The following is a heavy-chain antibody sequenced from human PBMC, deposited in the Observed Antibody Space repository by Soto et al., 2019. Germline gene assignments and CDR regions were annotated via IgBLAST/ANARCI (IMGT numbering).Heavy chain of an antibody. CDR1: GGSFSGYY. J-gene: IGHJ4*02. D-gene: IGHD3-22*01. CDR3: ARAPSYYYDSSGYYYPYYSDY. CDR2: INHSGST. V-gene: IGHV4-34*01. Sequence: SETLSLTCAVYGGSFSGYYWSWIRQPPGKGLEWIGEINHSGSTNYNPSLKSRVTISVDTSKNQFSLKLSSVTAADTAVYYCARAPSYYYDSSGYYYPYYSDYWGQGTLVTVSS.